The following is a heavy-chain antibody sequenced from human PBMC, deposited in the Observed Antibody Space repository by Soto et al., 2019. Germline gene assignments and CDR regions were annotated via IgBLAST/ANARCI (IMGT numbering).Heavy chain of an antibody. V-gene: IGHV1-2*02. J-gene: IGHJ4*02. CDR2: INPNSGGT. CDR1: GYTLTGYY. D-gene: IGHD3-3*02. Sequence: GASVKVSCKASGYTLTGYYMHWVRQAPGQGLEWMGWINPNSGGTNYAQKFQGRVTMTTDTSMNTAYMGLNRLRPEDTAVYYCASSYGISWYGDYWGQGTPVTVSS. CDR3: ASSYGISWYGDY.